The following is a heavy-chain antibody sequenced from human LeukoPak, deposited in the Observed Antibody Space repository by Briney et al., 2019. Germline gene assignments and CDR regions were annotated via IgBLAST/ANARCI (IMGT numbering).Heavy chain of an antibody. CDR1: GLTFSNYA. D-gene: IGHD2-15*01. CDR3: ASPDCSGGSCLGVALDY. V-gene: IGHV3-23*01. Sequence: GGSLRLSCAASGLTFSNYAMSWVRQAPGKGLEWVSAISGSDGSTHYADSVKGRFTISRDNSKNTLYLQMNSLRAEDTAVYYCASPDCSGGSCLGVALDYWGQGTLVTVSS. J-gene: IGHJ4*02. CDR2: ISGSDGST.